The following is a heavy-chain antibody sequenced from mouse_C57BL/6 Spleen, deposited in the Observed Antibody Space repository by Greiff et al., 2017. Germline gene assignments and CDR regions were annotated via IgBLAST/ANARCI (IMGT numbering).Heavy chain of an antibody. V-gene: IGHV1-61*01. Sequence: QVQLQQPGAELVRPGSSVKLSCKASGYTFTSYWMDWVKQRPGQGLEWIGNIYPSDSETHYNQKFKDKATLTVDKSSSTAYMQLSSLTSEDSAVYYCARPGNNHYAMDYWGQGTSLTVSS. CDR2: IYPSDSET. J-gene: IGHJ4*01. CDR3: ARPGNNHYAMDY. CDR1: GYTFTSYW. D-gene: IGHD1-3*01.